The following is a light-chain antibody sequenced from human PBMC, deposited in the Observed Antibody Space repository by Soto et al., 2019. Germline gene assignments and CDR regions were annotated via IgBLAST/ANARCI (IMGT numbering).Light chain of an antibody. Sequence: QPVLTQPPSASGTPGQRISISCSGSSSNIGNNDVYWYQHLPGTAPRLLIYNNDQRPSGVPARFSASKSGTSASLAISGLRSEDEADYFCATWDDRQTAYWVFGGGTKLTVL. V-gene: IGLV1-47*02. CDR3: ATWDDRQTAYWV. CDR1: SSNIGNND. J-gene: IGLJ3*02. CDR2: NND.